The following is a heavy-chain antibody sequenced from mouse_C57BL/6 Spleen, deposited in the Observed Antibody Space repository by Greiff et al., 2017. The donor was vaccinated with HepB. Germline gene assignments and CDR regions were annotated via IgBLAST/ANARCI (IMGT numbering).Heavy chain of an antibody. CDR1: GYTFTSYM. CDR2: INPSSGYT. Sequence: VKVVESGAELARPGASVKMSCKASGYTFTSYMMHWVKQRPGQGLEWIGYINPSSGYTKYNQKFKDKATLTADKSSSTSYMQLSSLTSEDSAVYYCARESPGFDYWGQGTSLTVSS. J-gene: IGHJ2*02. V-gene: IGHV1-4*01. CDR3: ARESPGFDY.